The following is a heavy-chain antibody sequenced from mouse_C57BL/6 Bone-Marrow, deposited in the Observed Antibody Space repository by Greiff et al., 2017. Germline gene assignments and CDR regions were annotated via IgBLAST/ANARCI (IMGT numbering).Heavy chain of an antibody. CDR1: GYSFTDYN. CDR3: ARSYDYAFYAMDY. CDR2: INPNYVTT. Sequence: EVQLQQSGPELVKPGASVKISCKASGYSFTDYNMNWVKQSNGKSLEWIGVINPNYVTTSYNQKFKGKATVTVAQSSSTAYMQLNSLTSEDSAVYYCARSYDYAFYAMDYWGQGTSVTVSS. J-gene: IGHJ4*01. V-gene: IGHV1-39*01. D-gene: IGHD2-4*01.